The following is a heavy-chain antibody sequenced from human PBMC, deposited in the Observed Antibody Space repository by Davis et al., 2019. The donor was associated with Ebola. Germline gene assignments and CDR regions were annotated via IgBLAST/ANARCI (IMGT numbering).Heavy chain of an antibody. CDR3: ARAGGNYYDSSGYYYGY. Sequence: GGSLRLSCAASGFTFSSYSMNWVRQAPGKGLEWVSSISSSSNYIYYADSVKGRFTISRDNAKNSLYLQMNSLRAEDTAVYYCARAGGNYYDSSGYYYGYWGQGTLVTVSS. D-gene: IGHD3-22*01. CDR2: ISSSSNYI. V-gene: IGHV3-21*01. CDR1: GFTFSSYS. J-gene: IGHJ4*02.